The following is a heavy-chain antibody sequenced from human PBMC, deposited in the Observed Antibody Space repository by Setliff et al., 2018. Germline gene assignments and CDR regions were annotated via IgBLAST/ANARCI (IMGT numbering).Heavy chain of an antibody. V-gene: IGHV4-30-4*08. CDR1: GGSISSGDYY. J-gene: IGHJ4*02. D-gene: IGHD3-22*01. CDR2: IYYSGST. CDR3: ARAITVIDGPLAEYYFDY. Sequence: SETLSLTCTVSGGSISSGDYYWSWIRQPPGKGLEWIGYIYYSGSTYYNPSLKSRVTISVDRSKNQFSLKLSSVTAADTAVYYCARAITVIDGPLAEYYFDYWGQGTLVTVSS.